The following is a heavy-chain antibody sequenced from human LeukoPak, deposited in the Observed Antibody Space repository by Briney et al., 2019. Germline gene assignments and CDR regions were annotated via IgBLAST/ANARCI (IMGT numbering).Heavy chain of an antibody. D-gene: IGHD2-15*01. CDR3: ARYSPQVYYYYYMDV. V-gene: IGHV4-61*02. CDR2: IYTSGST. Sequence: SQTLSLTCTVSGGSISSGSYYWSWIRQPAGEGLEWIGRIYTSGSTNYNPSLKSRVTISVDTSKNQFSLKLSSVTAADTAVYYCARYSPQVYYYYYMDVWGKGTTVTVSS. CDR1: GGSISSGSYY. J-gene: IGHJ6*03.